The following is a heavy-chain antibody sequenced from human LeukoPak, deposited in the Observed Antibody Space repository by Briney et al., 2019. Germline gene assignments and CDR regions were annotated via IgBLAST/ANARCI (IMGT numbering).Heavy chain of an antibody. CDR1: GGSISSSSYY. Sequence: SETLSLTCTVSGGSISSSSYYWGWIRQPPGKGLEWIGSIYYSGSTYYNPSLKSRVTISVDTSKNQFSLKLSSVTAADTAVYYCARRYLRYLDWLLDQFDYWGQGTLVTVSS. D-gene: IGHD3-9*01. J-gene: IGHJ4*02. V-gene: IGHV4-39*01. CDR3: ARRYLRYLDWLLDQFDY. CDR2: IYYSGST.